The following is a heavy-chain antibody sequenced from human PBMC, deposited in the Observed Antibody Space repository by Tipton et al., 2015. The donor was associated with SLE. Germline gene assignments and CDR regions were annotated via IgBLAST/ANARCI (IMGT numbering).Heavy chain of an antibody. CDR3: ARGQGRLSYAYYYGMDV. J-gene: IGHJ6*02. CDR1: GGSISSYY. D-gene: IGHD3-16*02. Sequence: TLSLTCTVSGGSISSYYWSWIRQPPGKGLEWIGSIYYSGSTYYNPSLKSRVTISVDTSKNQFSLKLSSVTAADTAVYYCARGQGRLSYAYYYGMDVWGQGTTVTVSS. V-gene: IGHV4-59*12. CDR2: IYYSGST.